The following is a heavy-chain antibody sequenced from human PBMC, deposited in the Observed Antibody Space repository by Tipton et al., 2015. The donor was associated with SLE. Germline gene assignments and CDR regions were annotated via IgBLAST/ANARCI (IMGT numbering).Heavy chain of an antibody. J-gene: IGHJ4*02. D-gene: IGHD6-19*01. V-gene: IGHV4-39*07. CDR3: ARGLAVAGRHFDY. CDR2: IYYSGST. Sequence: TLSLTCTVSGGSISSSSYYWGWIRQPPGKGLEWIGSIYYSGSTYYNPSLKSRVTISVDTSKNQFSLKLSSVTAADTAVYYCARGLAVAGRHFDYWGQGTLVTVSS. CDR1: GGSISSSSYY.